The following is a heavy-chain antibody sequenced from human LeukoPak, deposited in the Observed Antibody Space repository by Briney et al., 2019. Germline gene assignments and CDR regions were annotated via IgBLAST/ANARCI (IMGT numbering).Heavy chain of an antibody. Sequence: SETLSLTCTVSGGPISSSSYYWGWIRQPPGKGLEWIGSIYHSGSTYYNPSRKSRVTISVDTSKNQFSLKLSSVTAADTAVYYCARHLTNYYHYFDYWGQGTLVTVSS. V-gene: IGHV4-39*01. J-gene: IGHJ4*02. D-gene: IGHD3-22*01. CDR1: GGPISSSSYY. CDR3: ARHLTNYYHYFDY. CDR2: IYHSGST.